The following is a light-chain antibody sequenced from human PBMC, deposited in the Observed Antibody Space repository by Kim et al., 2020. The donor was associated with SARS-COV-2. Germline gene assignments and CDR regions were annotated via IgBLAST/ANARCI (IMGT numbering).Light chain of an antibody. V-gene: IGLV1-47*01. Sequence: QRVTISCSGSSSNIGSNYVYWYQQLPGTAPKLLIYRNNQRPSGVPDRFSGSKSGTSASLAISGLRSEDEADYYCAAWDDSLSGPGFGGGTQLTVL. J-gene: IGLJ2*01. CDR3: AAWDDSLSGPG. CDR1: SSNIGSNY. CDR2: RNN.